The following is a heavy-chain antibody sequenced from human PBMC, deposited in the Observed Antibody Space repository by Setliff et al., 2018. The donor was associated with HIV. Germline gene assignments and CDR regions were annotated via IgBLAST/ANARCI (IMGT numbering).Heavy chain of an antibody. V-gene: IGHV1-46*01. CDR3: ARAGGGATDQAFDI. CDR2: IDPNGGAT. J-gene: IGHJ3*02. Sequence: ASVKVSCKAFGYSFTSYFLHWVRQAPGQGLEWLGIIDPNGGATNNAQKLQGRLTVTTETSTSTLYMELSNLRSDDTAVYYWARAGGGATDQAFDIWGQGTMVTVSS. CDR1: GYSFTSYF. D-gene: IGHD2-2*01.